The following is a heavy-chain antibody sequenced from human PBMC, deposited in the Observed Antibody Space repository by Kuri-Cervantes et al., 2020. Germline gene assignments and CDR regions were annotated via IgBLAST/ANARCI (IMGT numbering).Heavy chain of an antibody. V-gene: IGHV1-69*13. J-gene: IGHJ3*02. CDR1: GGTFSSYA. D-gene: IGHD6-13*01. CDR3: ARGGLVRAGDAFYI. Sequence: SVKVSCKASGGTFSSYAISWVRQAPGQGLEWMGGIIPIFGTANYAQKFQGRVTITADESTSTAYMELSSLRSEDTAVYYCARGGLVRAGDAFYIWGQGTMVTVSS. CDR2: IIPIFGTA.